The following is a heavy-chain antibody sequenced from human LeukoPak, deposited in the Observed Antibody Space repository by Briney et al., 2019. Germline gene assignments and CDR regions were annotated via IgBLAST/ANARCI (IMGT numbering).Heavy chain of an antibody. Sequence: GASVKVSCKVSGYTLTELSMHWVRQAPGKGLEWMGGFDPEDGETIYAQKFQGRVTMTEDTSTDTAYMELSSLRSEDTAVYYCARVPLTTQGPYYYYYGMDVWGQGTTVTVSS. V-gene: IGHV1-24*01. D-gene: IGHD4-11*01. CDR3: ARVPLTTQGPYYYYYGMDV. J-gene: IGHJ6*02. CDR1: GYTLTELS. CDR2: FDPEDGET.